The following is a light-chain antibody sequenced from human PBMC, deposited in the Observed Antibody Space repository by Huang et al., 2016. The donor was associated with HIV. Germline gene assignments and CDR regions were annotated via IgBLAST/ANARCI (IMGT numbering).Light chain of an antibody. CDR2: WAS. CDR3: QQYYSTPRT. CDR1: QSILYSSNNKNY. J-gene: IGKJ1*01. Sequence: DIVMTQSPDSLAVSLGDRATINCKSSQSILYSSNNKNYLTWYQQKPGQPPKLLIYWASTRESGVPDRFSGSGSGTDFTLTISSLQAEDVAVYYCQQYYSTPRTFGQGTKVEI. V-gene: IGKV4-1*01.